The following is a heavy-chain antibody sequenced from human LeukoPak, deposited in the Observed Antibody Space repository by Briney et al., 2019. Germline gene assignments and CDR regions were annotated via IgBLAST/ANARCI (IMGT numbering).Heavy chain of an antibody. Sequence: GGSLRLSCAASGFTVSSNYMSWVRQAPGKGLEWVSAISGSGGSTYYADSVKGRFTISRDNSKNTLYLQMNSLRAEDTAVYYCAKVATVVTPGDAFDIWGQGTMVTVSS. V-gene: IGHV3-23*01. CDR3: AKVATVVTPGDAFDI. CDR2: ISGSGGST. D-gene: IGHD4-23*01. CDR1: GFTVSSNY. J-gene: IGHJ3*02.